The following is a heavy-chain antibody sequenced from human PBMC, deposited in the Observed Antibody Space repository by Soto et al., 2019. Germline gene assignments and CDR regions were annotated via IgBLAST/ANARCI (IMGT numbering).Heavy chain of an antibody. J-gene: IGHJ5*02. CDR1: GGSISSSDYY. Sequence: QVQLQESGPGLVKSSETLSLTCTVSGGSISSSDYYWSWIRQPPGKGLEWIGYIYYSGSTYYNPSLKSRVTISLDTSKHQFSLKLSSVPAADTAVYYCARGGLPGYNWFDPWGQGTLVTVSS. D-gene: IGHD1-26*01. CDR3: ARGGLPGYNWFDP. CDR2: IYYSGST. V-gene: IGHV4-30-4*01.